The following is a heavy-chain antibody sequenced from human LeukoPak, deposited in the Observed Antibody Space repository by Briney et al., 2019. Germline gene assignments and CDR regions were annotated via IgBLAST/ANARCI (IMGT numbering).Heavy chain of an antibody. Sequence: SVKVSCKASGGTFSSYAISWVRQAPGQGLEWMGGIIPISGTANYAQKFQGRVTITADKSTSTAYMELRSLRSDDTAVYYCARDIAARPLDYWGQGTLVTVSS. V-gene: IGHV1-69*06. D-gene: IGHD6-6*01. CDR3: ARDIAARPLDY. CDR2: IIPISGTA. J-gene: IGHJ4*02. CDR1: GGTFSSYA.